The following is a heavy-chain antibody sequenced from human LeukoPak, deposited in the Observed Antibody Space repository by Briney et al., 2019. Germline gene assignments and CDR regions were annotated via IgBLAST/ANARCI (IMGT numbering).Heavy chain of an antibody. D-gene: IGHD3-10*01. J-gene: IGHJ4*02. CDR3: ARDRITMVRGVITGGY. Sequence: EASVKVSCKASGYTFTGYYMHWVRQAPGQGLEWMGWINPNSGGTNYAQKFQGRVTMTRDTSISTAYMELSRLRSDDTAVYYCARDRITMVRGVITGGYWGQGTLVTVSS. V-gene: IGHV1-2*02. CDR2: INPNSGGT. CDR1: GYTFTGYY.